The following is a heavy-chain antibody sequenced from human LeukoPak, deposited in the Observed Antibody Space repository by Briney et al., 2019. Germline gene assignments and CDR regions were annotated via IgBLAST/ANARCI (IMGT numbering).Heavy chain of an antibody. J-gene: IGHJ6*04. V-gene: IGHV4-4*02. CDR3: ARTYYDILTRYFYGMDV. D-gene: IGHD3-9*01. CDR1: GGSISSSNW. Sequence: PSETLSLTCAVSGGSISSSNWWSWVRQPPGKGLEWIGEIYHSGSTNYNPSLKSRVTISVDKSKNQFSLKLSSVTAADTAVYYCARTYYDILTRYFYGMDVWGKGTTVTVSS. CDR2: IYHSGST.